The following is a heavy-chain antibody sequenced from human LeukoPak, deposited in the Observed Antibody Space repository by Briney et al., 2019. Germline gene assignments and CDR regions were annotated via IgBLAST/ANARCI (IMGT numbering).Heavy chain of an antibody. V-gene: IGHV3-23*01. D-gene: IGHD1-26*01. CDR1: ELTLISIA. CDR2: ISESGRST. Sequence: PGGSLSFSGAASELTLISIAWGGVGHAQGQGREWVSSISESGRSTYYADTVKGRFTISRDNSKDTLYLQMNSLRAEDTALYYCAKGSSGPDYWGLGTPVTVSS. J-gene: IGHJ4*02. CDR3: AKGSSGPDY.